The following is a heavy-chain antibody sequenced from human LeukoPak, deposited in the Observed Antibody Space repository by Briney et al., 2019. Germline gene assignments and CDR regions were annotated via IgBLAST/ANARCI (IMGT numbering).Heavy chain of an antibody. D-gene: IGHD6-19*01. V-gene: IGHV1-2*02. CDR2: INLNSGGT. CDR1: GYTFTGYY. Sequence: ASVKVSCKASGYTFTGYYMHWVRQAPGQGLEWMGWINLNSGGTNYAQKFQGKVTMTRDTSISTAYMELSRLRSDDTAVYYCARDHSSGWYSQFLVDAFDIWGQGTMVTVSS. J-gene: IGHJ3*02. CDR3: ARDHSSGWYSQFLVDAFDI.